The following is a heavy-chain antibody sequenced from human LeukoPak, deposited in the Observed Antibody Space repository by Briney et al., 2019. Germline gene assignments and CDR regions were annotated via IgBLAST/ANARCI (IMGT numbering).Heavy chain of an antibody. CDR1: GFTFSSYS. D-gene: IGHD5-18*01. V-gene: IGHV3-21*01. J-gene: IGHJ4*02. CDR3: ARAWHVDTAMVGDY. Sequence: PGGSLRLSCVASGFTFSSYSMNWVRQAPGKGLEWVSCIRSDSSYMYYADSVKGRFTISRDNAKNSLCLQMNSLRAEDTAVYYCARAWHVDTAMVGDYWGQGTLVTVSS. CDR2: IRSDSSYM.